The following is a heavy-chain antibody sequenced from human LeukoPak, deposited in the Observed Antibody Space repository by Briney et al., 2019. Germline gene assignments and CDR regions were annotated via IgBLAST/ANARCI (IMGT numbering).Heavy chain of an antibody. V-gene: IGHV1-2*02. J-gene: IGHJ4*02. D-gene: IGHD1-26*01. CDR1: GYTFTGYY. CDR2: INPNSGGT. Sequence: ASVKVSCKASGYTFTGYYMHWVRQAPGHGLEWMGWINPNSGGTNYAQKFQGRVTMTRDTSISTAYMELSRLRSDDTAVYYCAREGDSGSCPDYWGQGTLVTVSS. CDR3: AREGDSGSCPDY.